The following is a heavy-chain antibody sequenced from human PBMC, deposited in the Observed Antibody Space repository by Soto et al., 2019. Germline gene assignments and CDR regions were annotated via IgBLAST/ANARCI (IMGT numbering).Heavy chain of an antibody. D-gene: IGHD3-22*01. CDR2: IWYDGSNK. Sequence: GGSLRLSCAASGFTFSSYGMHWVRQAPGKGLEWVAVIWYDGSNKYYADSVKGRFTISRDNSKNTLYLQMNSLRAEDTAVYYCARDISGYGPFDYWGQGTLVTVSS. CDR3: ARDISGYGPFDY. J-gene: IGHJ4*02. CDR1: GFTFSSYG. V-gene: IGHV3-33*01.